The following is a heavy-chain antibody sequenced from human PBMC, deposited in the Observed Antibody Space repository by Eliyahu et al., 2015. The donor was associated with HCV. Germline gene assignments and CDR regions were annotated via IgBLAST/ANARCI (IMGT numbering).Heavy chain of an antibody. V-gene: IGHV3-23*01. Sequence: EVQLLESGGGLVQPGGSLRLSCAASGFTFSIYGMALGPPGSGRGGEWVSAISGGGDSTQYADSVKGRFTISRDNSKNTLSLQMNSLRAEDTALYYCVKEGIRWAFESWGQGTMVTVSS. J-gene: IGHJ3*02. CDR3: VKEGIRWAFES. CDR1: GFTFSIYG. D-gene: IGHD1-26*01. CDR2: ISGGGDST.